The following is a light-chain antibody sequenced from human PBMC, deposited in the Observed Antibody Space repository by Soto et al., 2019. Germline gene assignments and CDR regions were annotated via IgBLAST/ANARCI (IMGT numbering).Light chain of an antibody. CDR2: DAS. CDR3: QQYSDFLIS. V-gene: IGKV1-5*01. CDR1: QSISRS. Sequence: DIQMTQSPSTLSASVGDRVTITCRASQSISRSLAWYQQKPGKAPNLLIYDASSLEGGVPSRFSGCGFGTEFTLTITNLQPADFATYYCQQYSDFLISFGPGTTVDFK. J-gene: IGKJ3*01.